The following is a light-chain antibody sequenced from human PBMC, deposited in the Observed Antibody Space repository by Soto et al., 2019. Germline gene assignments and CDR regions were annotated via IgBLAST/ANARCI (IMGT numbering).Light chain of an antibody. J-gene: IGLJ1*01. V-gene: IGLV1-40*01. CDR2: GNS. Sequence: QSVLTQPPSVSGAPGQRVTISCTGSSSNIGAGYDVHWYQQLPGTAPKLLIYGNSNRPSGVPDRFSGSKSGTSASLAITGLQAEDEADYYCQSYDSSLSGYVFGTVPSSPS. CDR3: QSYDSSLSGYV. CDR1: SSNIGAGYD.